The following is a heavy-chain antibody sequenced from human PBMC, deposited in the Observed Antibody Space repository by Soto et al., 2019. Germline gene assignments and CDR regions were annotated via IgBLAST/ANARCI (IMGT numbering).Heavy chain of an antibody. CDR2: ISYDGSNK. D-gene: IGHD1-26*01. V-gene: IGHV3-30-3*01. Sequence: SLRLSCAASGFTFSSYAMHWVRQAPGKGLEWVAVISYDGSNKYYADSVKGRFTISRDNSKNTLYLQMNSLRAEDTAVYYCAREWELLLFGNWFDPWGQGTLVTVPS. CDR1: GFTFSSYA. J-gene: IGHJ5*02. CDR3: AREWELLLFGNWFDP.